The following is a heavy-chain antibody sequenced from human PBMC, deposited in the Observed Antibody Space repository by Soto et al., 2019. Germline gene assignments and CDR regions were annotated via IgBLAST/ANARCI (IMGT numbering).Heavy chain of an antibody. J-gene: IGHJ1*01. Sequence: KTSETLSLTCRVSGAYISDFSWSWIRQPAGKGLEWIGRITINGNTQKNPSSKSRVTMSIDTSRNHFSLNLQSATAADTALYYCARETGENWTYEAHWGPGTLVTVSS. CDR1: GAYISDFS. V-gene: IGHV4-4*07. CDR2: ITINGNT. D-gene: IGHD1-7*01. CDR3: ARETGENWTYEAH.